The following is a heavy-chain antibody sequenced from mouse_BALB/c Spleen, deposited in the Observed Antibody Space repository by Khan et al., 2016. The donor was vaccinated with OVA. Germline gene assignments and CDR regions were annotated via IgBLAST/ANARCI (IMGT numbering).Heavy chain of an antibody. D-gene: IGHD2-1*01. CDR3: ARYGNHWYFDG. Sequence: QVQLKQSGAELMKPGTSVKISCKATGYTFSSYWIEWVKQRPGHGLEWIGEILPGSGSTNYNEKFRGKATFTADTSSNTAYMQLSSLTSEDSAVYYCARYGNHWYFDGWGAGTTVTVSS. J-gene: IGHJ1*01. CDR2: ILPGSGST. V-gene: IGHV1-9*01. CDR1: GYTFSSYW.